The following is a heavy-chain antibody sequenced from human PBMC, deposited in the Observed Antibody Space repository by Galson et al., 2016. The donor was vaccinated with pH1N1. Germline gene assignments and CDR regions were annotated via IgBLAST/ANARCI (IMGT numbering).Heavy chain of an antibody. CDR3: ARSLNYDSWSGYSDYSMDV. CDR2: ISSYGGSP. J-gene: IGHJ6*02. D-gene: IGHD3-3*01. CDR1: GFTFSNHA. V-gene: IGHV3-64*01. Sequence: SLRLSCAASGFTFSNHAMHWVRQAPGKGLEYVAGISSYGGSPQYANSVKDRFIISRVNTKNTLCLQMSSLRVEDMAVYYCARSLNYDSWSGYSDYSMDVWGQGTTVTVSS.